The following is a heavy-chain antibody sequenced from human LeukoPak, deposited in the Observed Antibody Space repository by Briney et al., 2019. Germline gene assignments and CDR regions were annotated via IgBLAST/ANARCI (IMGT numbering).Heavy chain of an antibody. Sequence: GASVKVSCKASGYTFTSYGISWVRQAPGQGLEWMGRIIPILGIANYAQKFQGRVAITADKSTSTAYMELSSLGSEDTAVYYCARSFRFGELSAPSLWGQGTLVTVSS. CDR3: ARSFRFGELSAPSL. D-gene: IGHD3-10*01. CDR2: IIPILGIA. V-gene: IGHV1-69*04. CDR1: GYTFTSYG. J-gene: IGHJ4*02.